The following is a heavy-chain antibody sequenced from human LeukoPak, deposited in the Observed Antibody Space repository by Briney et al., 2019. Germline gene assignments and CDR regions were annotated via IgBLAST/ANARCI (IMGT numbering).Heavy chain of an antibody. CDR2: ISYDGSNK. CDR3: ARGHITLYYYGMDV. V-gene: IGHV3-30-3*01. CDR1: GFTFSSYA. D-gene: IGHD2-21*01. J-gene: IGHJ6*02. Sequence: GRSLRLSCAASGFTFSSYAMHWVRQAPGKGLEWVAVISYDGSNKYYADSVKGRFTISRDNSKNTLYPQMNSLRAEDTAVYYCARGHITLYYYGMDVWGQGTTVTVSS.